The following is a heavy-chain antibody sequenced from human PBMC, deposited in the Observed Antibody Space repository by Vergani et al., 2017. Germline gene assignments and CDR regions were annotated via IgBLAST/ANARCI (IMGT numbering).Heavy chain of an antibody. CDR2: INPSGGHT. CDR3: ARGDYGILTGYRY. Sequence: QVQVVQSGAEVKKSGASVKVSCKLSGYTFSNYYMHWVRQAPGQGLEWLGIINPSGGHTNYAQKFQGRVTMTRDTSTSTVYMELSSLRSEDTAIYYCARGDYGILTGYRYWGQGTLVTVSA. J-gene: IGHJ4*02. CDR1: GYTFSNYY. V-gene: IGHV1-46*03. D-gene: IGHD3-9*01.